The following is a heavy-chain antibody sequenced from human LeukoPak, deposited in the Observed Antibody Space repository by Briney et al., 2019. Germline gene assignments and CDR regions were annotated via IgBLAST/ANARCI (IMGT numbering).Heavy chain of an antibody. CDR2: ISGSGGST. J-gene: IGHJ4*02. Sequence: GGSLRLSCAASGFTFSSYAMSWVRQAPGKGLEWVSAISGSGGSTYYADSVKGRFTISRDNSKNTLYLQMNSLRAEDTAVYYCAKGSARRSSAKGALDYWGQGTLVTVPS. D-gene: IGHD2-2*01. V-gene: IGHV3-23*01. CDR1: GFTFSSYA. CDR3: AKGSARRSSAKGALDY.